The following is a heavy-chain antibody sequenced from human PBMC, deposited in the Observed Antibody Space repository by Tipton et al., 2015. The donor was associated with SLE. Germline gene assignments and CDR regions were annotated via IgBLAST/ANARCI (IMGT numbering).Heavy chain of an antibody. CDR3: AGGVRYSSSWLNY. V-gene: IGHV4-38-2*01. J-gene: IGHJ4*02. Sequence: TLSLTCAVSGYSLSSGYYWGWMRLPPGKGLEWIGSIYHSGSTYYNPSLKSRVTISVDTSKNQFSLKLSSVTAADTAVYYCAGGVRYSSSWLNYWGQGTLVTVSS. CDR1: GYSLSSGYY. CDR2: IYHSGST. D-gene: IGHD6-13*01.